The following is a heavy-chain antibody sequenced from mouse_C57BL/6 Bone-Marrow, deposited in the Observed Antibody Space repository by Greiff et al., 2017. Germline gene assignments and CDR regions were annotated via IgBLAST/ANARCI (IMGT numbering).Heavy chain of an antibody. D-gene: IGHD1-1*01. CDR2: INPSSGYT. V-gene: IGHV1-7*01. CDR3: ASSAVVASPFAD. Sequence: QVHVKQSGAELAKPGASVKLSCKASGYTFTSYWMHWVKQRPGQGLEWIGYINPSSGYTKYNQKFKDKATLTADKSSSTAYMQLSSLTYEDSAVYYCASSAVVASPFADWGQGTLVTVSA. CDR1: GYTFTSYW. J-gene: IGHJ3*01.